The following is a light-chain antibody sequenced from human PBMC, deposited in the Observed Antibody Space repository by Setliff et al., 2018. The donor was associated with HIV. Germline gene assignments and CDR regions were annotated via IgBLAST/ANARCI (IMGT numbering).Light chain of an antibody. CDR3: SSYTSSSTRV. V-gene: IGLV2-14*01. J-gene: IGLJ1*01. CDR1: SSDVGGYNY. CDR2: EVR. Sequence: QSVLTQPASVSGSPGQSITISCTGSSSDVGGYNYVSWYQQHPGKAPNLMIYEVRNRPSGVSNRFSGSKSGNTASLTISGLQAEDEADYYCSSYTSSSTRVFGTGTKVTVL.